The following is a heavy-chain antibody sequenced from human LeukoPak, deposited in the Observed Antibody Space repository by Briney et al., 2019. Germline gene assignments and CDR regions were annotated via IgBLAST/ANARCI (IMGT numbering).Heavy chain of an antibody. Sequence: QSGGSLRLSCAASGFTFSGSAMHWVRQASGKGLEWVGRIRSKANSYATAYAASVKGRFTISRDDSKNTAYLQMNSLKTEDTAVYYCTRPGVRWEPLPYYYYMDVWGKGTTVTVSS. CDR1: GFTFSGSA. J-gene: IGHJ6*03. CDR3: TRPGVRWEPLPYYYYMDV. V-gene: IGHV3-73*01. D-gene: IGHD1-26*01. CDR2: IRSKANSYAT.